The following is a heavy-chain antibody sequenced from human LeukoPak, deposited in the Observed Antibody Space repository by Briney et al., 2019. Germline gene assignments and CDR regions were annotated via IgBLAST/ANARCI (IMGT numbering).Heavy chain of an antibody. CDR3: ARGSRYYFDY. J-gene: IGHJ4*02. D-gene: IGHD1-26*01. Sequence: ASVKVSCKASGYTFTNYGFNWVRQAPGQGLEWMGWISAYNGNTNYAQKFQGRVTMTTDTSTSTAYMELRSLRSDDTAVYYCARGSRYYFDYWGQGTLVTVSS. CDR2: ISAYNGNT. CDR1: GYTFTNYG. V-gene: IGHV1-18*01.